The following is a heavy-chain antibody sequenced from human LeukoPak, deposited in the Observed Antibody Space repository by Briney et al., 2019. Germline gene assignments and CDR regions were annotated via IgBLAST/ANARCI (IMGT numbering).Heavy chain of an antibody. V-gene: IGHV1-24*01. CDR3: ATSVCSGGSCYSSPLAY. Sequence: ASVKVSCKVSGYTLTELSMHWARQAPGKGLEWMGGFDPEDGETIYAQKFQGRVTMTEDTSTDTAYMELSSLRSEDTAVYYCATSVCSGGSCYSSPLAYWGQGTLVTVSS. CDR2: FDPEDGET. CDR1: GYTLTELS. D-gene: IGHD2-15*01. J-gene: IGHJ4*02.